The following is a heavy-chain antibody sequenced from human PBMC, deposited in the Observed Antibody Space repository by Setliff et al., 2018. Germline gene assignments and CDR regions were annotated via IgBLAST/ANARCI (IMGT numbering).Heavy chain of an antibody. CDR1: DASIGGSGYY. Sequence: SETLSLTCTVSDASIGGSGYYWGWIRQPPGKGPEWIGNIHYSGSTHYNPSLKSRVTISVDTSKNQFSLKLSSVTAADTAVYYCARVSSGSYYYFQHWGQGTLVTVSS. J-gene: IGHJ1*01. D-gene: IGHD1-26*01. CDR2: IHYSGST. V-gene: IGHV4-39*07. CDR3: ARVSSGSYYYFQH.